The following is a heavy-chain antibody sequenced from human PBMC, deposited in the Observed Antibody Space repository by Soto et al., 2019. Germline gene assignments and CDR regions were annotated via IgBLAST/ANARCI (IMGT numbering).Heavy chain of an antibody. J-gene: IGHJ5*02. CDR2: ISAYNGKT. Sequence: QVQLVQSGGEVKKPGASVRVSCKASGYTFTSSDITWVRQAPGQGLEWMGWISAYNGKTNYAQKLQGRVNMTTDTSTNTAYMELRNLISDDTAVYFCARVRSPGHPPYNWFDPWGQGTLVTVSS. V-gene: IGHV1-18*04. CDR1: GYTFTSSD. CDR3: ARVRSPGHPPYNWFDP.